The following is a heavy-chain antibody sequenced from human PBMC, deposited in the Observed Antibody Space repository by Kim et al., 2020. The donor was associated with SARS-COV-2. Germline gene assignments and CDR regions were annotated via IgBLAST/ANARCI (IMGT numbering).Heavy chain of an antibody. D-gene: IGHD3-3*01. CDR3: AKGGTGITIFVVVILEDYFDY. J-gene: IGHJ4*02. Sequence: GGSLRLSCAASGFTFSSYAMSWVRQAPGKGLEWVSAISGSGGSTYYADSVKGRFTISRDNSKNTLYLQMNSLRAEDTAVYYCAKGGTGITIFVVVILEDYFDYWGQGTLVTVSS. CDR1: GFTFSSYA. CDR2: ISGSGGST. V-gene: IGHV3-23*01.